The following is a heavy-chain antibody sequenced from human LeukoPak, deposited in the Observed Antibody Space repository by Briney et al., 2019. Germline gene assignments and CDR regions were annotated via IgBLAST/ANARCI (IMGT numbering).Heavy chain of an antibody. V-gene: IGHV3-21*01. CDR2: ISSSSSYI. CDR1: GFTFSSYS. Sequence: PGGSLRLSCAASGFTFSSYSMNWVRQAPGKGLEWVSSISSSSSYIYYADSVKGRFTISRDNAKNSLYLQMNSLRAEDTAVYYCARVIYCGGDCYLLRDWAFDIWGQGTMVTVSS. CDR3: ARVIYCGGDCYLLRDWAFDI. J-gene: IGHJ3*02. D-gene: IGHD2-21*02.